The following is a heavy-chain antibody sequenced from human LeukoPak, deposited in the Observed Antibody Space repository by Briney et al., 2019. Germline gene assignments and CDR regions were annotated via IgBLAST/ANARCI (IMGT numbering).Heavy chain of an antibody. V-gene: IGHV3-21*01. CDR1: GFTVSSNY. CDR3: ARGAGMVRGYFDY. Sequence: GGSLRLSCAASGFTVSSNYMSWVRQAPGKGLEWVSSISSSSSYIYYADSVKGRFTISRDNAKNSLYLQMNSLRAEDTAVYYCARGAGMVRGYFDYWGQGTLVTVSS. CDR2: ISSSSSYI. J-gene: IGHJ4*02. D-gene: IGHD3-10*01.